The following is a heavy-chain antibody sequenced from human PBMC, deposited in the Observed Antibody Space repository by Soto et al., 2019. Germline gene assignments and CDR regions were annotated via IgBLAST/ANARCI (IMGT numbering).Heavy chain of an antibody. CDR2: INPLPTSGST. CDR3: ARDLAAAAY. J-gene: IGHJ4*02. V-gene: IGHV1-46*01. D-gene: IGHD6-13*01. CDR1: GYIFTNNY. Sequence: ASVKASSKESGYIFTNNYIQWVRQAPGQGLEWMAIINPLPTSGSTNYAQKFQGRVTVTRDTSTSTVYLELSSLRSDDTAVYYCARDLAAAAYWGQGTLVTVSS.